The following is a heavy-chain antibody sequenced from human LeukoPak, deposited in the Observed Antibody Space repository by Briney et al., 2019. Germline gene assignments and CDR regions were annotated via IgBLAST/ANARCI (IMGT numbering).Heavy chain of an antibody. D-gene: IGHD4-11*01. CDR1: GFTFSTYC. V-gene: IGHV3-74*01. CDR3: ARGMTVTSDAFDI. Sequence: TGGSLRLSCAASGFTFSTYCMHWVRQAPGKGPMWVSRICPDGTVTNYADSVKARFIISRDNARNTVYLQMNSLRAEDTAVYYCARGMTVTSDAFDIWGQGTMVTVSS. J-gene: IGHJ3*02. CDR2: ICPDGTVT.